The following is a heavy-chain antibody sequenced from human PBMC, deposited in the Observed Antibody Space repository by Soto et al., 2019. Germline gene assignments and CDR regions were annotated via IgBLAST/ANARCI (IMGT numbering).Heavy chain of an antibody. Sequence: PGGSLRLSCAASGFSFAGCAVAWVRQAPGKGLEWVSTVSGGGGSTYYADSVKGRFTISRDNSGNTVYLQMNSLNAGDTALYYCAKTESFNGYYNAFDSWGQGTRVTVSS. J-gene: IGHJ4*02. CDR1: GFSFAGCA. CDR2: VSGGGGST. CDR3: AKTESFNGYYNAFDS. V-gene: IGHV3-23*01. D-gene: IGHD3-9*01.